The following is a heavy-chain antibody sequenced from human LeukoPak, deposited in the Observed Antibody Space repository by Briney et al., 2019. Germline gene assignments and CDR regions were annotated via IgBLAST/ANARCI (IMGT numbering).Heavy chain of an antibody. J-gene: IGHJ4*02. CDR2: FGTAGHT. CDR3: ARVLIVVVVAAMVLDY. V-gene: IGHV3-13*01. Sequence: GGSLSLPGPASGFTFSSYARPWVAQAQGKVWKGSPAFGTAGHTYYPGSVKGRFTISRENAKNSLYLQMNSLRAGDTAVYYCARVLIVVVVAAMVLDYWGQGTLVTVSS. D-gene: IGHD2-15*01. CDR1: GFTFSSYA.